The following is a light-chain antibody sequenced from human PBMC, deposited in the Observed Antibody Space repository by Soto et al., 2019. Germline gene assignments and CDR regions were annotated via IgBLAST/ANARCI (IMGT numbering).Light chain of an antibody. CDR3: QQYNNWPRT. CDR2: GAT. CDR1: QSISIL. J-gene: IGKJ1*01. V-gene: IGKV3-15*01. Sequence: MTQSPSTLSASVGDRVTITCRASQSISILLAWYQQKPGQAPRLLIHGATTRATGIPARFSGSGSGTEFTLTISSLQSEDFAVYYCQQYNNWPRTFGQGTKVDNK.